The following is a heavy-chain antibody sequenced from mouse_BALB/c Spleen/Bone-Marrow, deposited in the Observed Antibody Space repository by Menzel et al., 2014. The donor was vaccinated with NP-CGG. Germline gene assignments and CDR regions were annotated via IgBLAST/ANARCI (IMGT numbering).Heavy chain of an antibody. D-gene: IGHD1-1*01. J-gene: IGHJ2*01. V-gene: IGHV6-6*02. CDR1: GFTFSNYW. CDR2: IRLKSNNYAT. CDR3: TRQPYYGYFDY. Sequence: DVMLVESGGGLVQPGGSMKLSCIASGFTFSNYWMNWVRQSPEKGLEWVAEIRLKSNNYATHYAESVKGRFTISRDDSKSSVYLQMNNLRAEDTGIYYCTRQPYYGYFDYWGQGTTLTVSS.